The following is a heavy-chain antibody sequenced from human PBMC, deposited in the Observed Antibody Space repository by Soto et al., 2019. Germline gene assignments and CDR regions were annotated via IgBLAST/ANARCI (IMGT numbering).Heavy chain of an antibody. V-gene: IGHV4-31*03. D-gene: IGHD6-13*01. Sequence: QVQLQESGPGLVKPSQTLSLTCTVSGGSISSGGYYWGWIRQHPGKGLEWIGYIYYSGSTYYNPSLKSRVTISVDTSKNQFSLKLSSVTAADTAVYYCARDFLIAAAGREDTNYYYYGMDVWGQGTTVTVSS. CDR2: IYYSGST. CDR1: GGSISSGGYY. CDR3: ARDFLIAAAGREDTNYYYYGMDV. J-gene: IGHJ6*02.